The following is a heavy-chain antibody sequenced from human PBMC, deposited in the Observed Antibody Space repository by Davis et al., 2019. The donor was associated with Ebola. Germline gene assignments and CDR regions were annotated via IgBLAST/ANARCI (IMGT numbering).Heavy chain of an antibody. CDR3: ARDLRVVVVAATRGYYGMDV. Sequence: ASVKVSCKASLYTFTSYGISWVRQAPGQGLEWMGWISAYNGNTNHAQKLQGRVTMTTDTSTSTAYMELRGLRSDDPAVYSSARDLRVVVVAATRGYYGMDVWGQGTTVTVSS. CDR1: LYTFTSYG. J-gene: IGHJ6*02. CDR2: ISAYNGNT. D-gene: IGHD2-15*01. V-gene: IGHV1-18*01.